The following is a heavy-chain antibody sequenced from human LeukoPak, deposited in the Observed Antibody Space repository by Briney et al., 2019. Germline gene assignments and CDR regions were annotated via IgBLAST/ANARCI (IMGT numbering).Heavy chain of an antibody. V-gene: IGHV3-30-3*01. CDR2: ISYDGSNK. D-gene: IGHD2-15*01. Sequence: GESLRLSCAASGFTFSSYAMHWVRQAPGKGLEWVAVISYDGSNKYYADSVKGRFTISRDNSKNTLYLQMNSLRAEDTAVYYCARDDHTKGYCSGGSCYSGPFDYWGQGTLVTVSS. CDR3: ARDDHTKGYCSGGSCYSGPFDY. J-gene: IGHJ4*02. CDR1: GFTFSSYA.